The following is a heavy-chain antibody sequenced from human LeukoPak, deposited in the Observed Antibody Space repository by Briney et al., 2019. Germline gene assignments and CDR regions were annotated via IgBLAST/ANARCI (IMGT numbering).Heavy chain of an antibody. J-gene: IGHJ3*02. V-gene: IGHV3-13*01. Sequence: HSGGSLRLSCAASGFTFSSYDMHWVRHATGKGLEWVLAIGTAGDTYYPGSVKGRFTISRENAKNSLYLQMNSLRAEDTAVYYCARRALQSGGAFDIWGQGTMVTVSS. CDR1: GFTFSSYD. D-gene: IGHD3-16*01. CDR3: ARRALQSGGAFDI. CDR2: IGTAGDT.